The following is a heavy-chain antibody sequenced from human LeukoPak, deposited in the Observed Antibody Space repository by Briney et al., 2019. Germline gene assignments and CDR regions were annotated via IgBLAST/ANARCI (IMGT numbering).Heavy chain of an antibody. CDR3: AKSPTYYDILNYFDY. V-gene: IGHV3-7*03. CDR1: GFTFSSYW. D-gene: IGHD3-9*01. Sequence: HPGRSLRLSCAASGFTFSSYWMSWVRQAPGKGLEWVANIKQDGSEKYYVDSVKGRFTISRDNSKNTLYLQMNSLRAEDTAVYYCAKSPTYYDILNYFDYWGQGTLVTVSS. CDR2: IKQDGSEK. J-gene: IGHJ4*02.